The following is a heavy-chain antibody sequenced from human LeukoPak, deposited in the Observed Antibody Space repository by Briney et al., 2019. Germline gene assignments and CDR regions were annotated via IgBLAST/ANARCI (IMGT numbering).Heavy chain of an antibody. J-gene: IGHJ6*02. V-gene: IGHV1-69*04. CDR2: IIPNLGIA. D-gene: IGHD2-21*02. CDR1: RGTFSSYA. Sequence: SVKVSCKASRGTFSSYAISWVRQAPGQGLEWMGRIIPNLGIANYAQKFQGRVTITADKSTSTAYMELSSLRSEDTAVYYCAKYTTVTAGYYYGMDVWGQGTTVTVSS. CDR3: AKYTTVTAGYYYGMDV.